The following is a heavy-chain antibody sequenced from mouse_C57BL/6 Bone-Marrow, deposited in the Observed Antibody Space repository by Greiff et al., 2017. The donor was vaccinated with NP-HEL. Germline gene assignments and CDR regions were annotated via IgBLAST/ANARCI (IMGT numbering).Heavy chain of an antibody. D-gene: IGHD5-1*01. CDR2: IYPGDGDT. CDR1: GYAFSSSW. V-gene: IGHV1-82*01. Sequence: QVQLQQSGPELVKPGASVKISCKASGYAFSSSWMNWVKQRPGKGLEWIGRIYPGDGDTNYNGKFKGKATLTADKSSSTAYMQLSSLTSEDSAVYFCARGGTSFFDVWGTGTTVTVSA. CDR3: ARGGTSFFDV. J-gene: IGHJ1*03.